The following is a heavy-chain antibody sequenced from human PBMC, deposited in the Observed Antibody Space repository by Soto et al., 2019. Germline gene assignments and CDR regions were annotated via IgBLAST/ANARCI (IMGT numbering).Heavy chain of an antibody. CDR1: GFTFSSYG. CDR3: AITGDGSYYYMDV. D-gene: IGHD2-21*02. V-gene: IGHV3-33*01. CDR2: IWYDGSNK. Sequence: GGSLRLSCAASGFTFSSYGMHWVRQAPGKGLEWVAVIWYDGSNKYYADSVKGRFTISRDNSKNTLYLQMNSLRAEDTAVYYCAITGDGSYYYMDVWGKGTTVTVSS. J-gene: IGHJ6*03.